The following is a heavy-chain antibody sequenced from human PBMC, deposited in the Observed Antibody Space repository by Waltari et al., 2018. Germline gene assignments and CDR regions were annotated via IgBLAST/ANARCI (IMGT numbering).Heavy chain of an antibody. J-gene: IGHJ4*02. CDR3: ARDKRYSYGFVDY. Sequence: EVQLVESGGGLVQPGGSLRLSCVASGFTFSSYWMSWVRQAPGKGLEWVANIKQDGSEKYYVDSVKGRFTISRDNAKNSLYLQMNSLRAEDTAVYYCARDKRYSYGFVDYWGQGTLVTVSS. D-gene: IGHD5-18*01. CDR2: IKQDGSEK. CDR1: GFTFSSYW. V-gene: IGHV3-7*01.